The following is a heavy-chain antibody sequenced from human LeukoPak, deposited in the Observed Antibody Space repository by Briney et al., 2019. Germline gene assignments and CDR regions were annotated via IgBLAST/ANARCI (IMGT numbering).Heavy chain of an antibody. CDR3: AKDMRMVTTSDFVFDY. D-gene: IGHD4-17*01. Sequence: QPGRSLRLSCAASGFTFSSYGMHWVRQAPGKGLEWVAVISYDGSNKYYADSVKGRFTISRDNSKNMLYLQMNSLRAEDTAVYYCAKDMRMVTTSDFVFDYWGQGTLVTVSS. CDR1: GFTFSSYG. CDR2: ISYDGSNK. J-gene: IGHJ4*02. V-gene: IGHV3-30*18.